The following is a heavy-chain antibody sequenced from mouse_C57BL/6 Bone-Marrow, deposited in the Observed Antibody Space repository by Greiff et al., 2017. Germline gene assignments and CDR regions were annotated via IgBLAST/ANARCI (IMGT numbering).Heavy chain of an antibody. V-gene: IGHV1-54*01. CDR3: ARSKNWDSWFAY. CDR2: LNPGSGGT. CDR1: GYAFTNYL. D-gene: IGHD4-1*01. Sequence: VQRVESGAELVRPGTSVKVSCKASGYAFTNYLIEWVKQRPGQGLEWIGVLNPGSGGTNYNAKFKGKATLTADKSSSTAYMQLSSLTSEDSAVYFCARSKNWDSWFAYWGQGTLVTVSA. J-gene: IGHJ3*01.